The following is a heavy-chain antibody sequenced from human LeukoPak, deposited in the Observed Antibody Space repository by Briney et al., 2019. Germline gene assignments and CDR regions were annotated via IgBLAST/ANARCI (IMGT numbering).Heavy chain of an antibody. J-gene: IGHJ4*02. CDR2: IYYSGST. CDR1: GGSISSGDYY. CDR3: ARDGLVDTAPGWTLN. Sequence: SETLSLTCTVSGGSISSGDYYWSWIRQPPGKGLEWIGYIYYSGSTYYNPSLKSRVTISVDTSKNQFSLKLSSVTAADTAVYYCARDGLVDTAPGWTLNWGQGTLVTVSS. D-gene: IGHD5-18*01. V-gene: IGHV4-30-4*01.